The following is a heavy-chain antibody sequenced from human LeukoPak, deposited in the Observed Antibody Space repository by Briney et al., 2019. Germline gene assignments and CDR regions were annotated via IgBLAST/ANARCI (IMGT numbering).Heavy chain of an antibody. Sequence: PGGSLRLSCAASGFTFNNYAMSWVRQAPGRGLEWVSAISGSDAGTYYADPVKGRFTISRDNAKNSLYLQMHGLRAEDTAVYYCARDLMGWDLHYFDYWGQGTLVTVSS. J-gene: IGHJ4*02. V-gene: IGHV3-23*01. D-gene: IGHD1-26*01. CDR1: GFTFNNYA. CDR2: ISGSDAGT. CDR3: ARDLMGWDLHYFDY.